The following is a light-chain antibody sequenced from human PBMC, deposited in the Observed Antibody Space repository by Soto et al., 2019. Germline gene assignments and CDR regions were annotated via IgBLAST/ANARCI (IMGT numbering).Light chain of an antibody. J-gene: IGLJ2*01. CDR2: SDT. CDR3: QVWDSGSAHVV. Sequence: SYELTQPPSVSVAQGKTASISCGGNNIGSKGVHWYQQKPGKAPVLVIYSDTDLPPVIPERFSGSNSANLATLTISRVEAGDDDDYYCQVWDSGSAHVVFGGGTKLTVL. CDR1: NIGSKG. V-gene: IGLV3-21*04.